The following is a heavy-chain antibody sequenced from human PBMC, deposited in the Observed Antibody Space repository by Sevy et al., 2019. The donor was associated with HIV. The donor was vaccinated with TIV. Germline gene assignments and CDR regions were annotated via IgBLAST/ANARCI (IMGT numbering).Heavy chain of an antibody. CDR2: ISSSDVTK. V-gene: IGHV3-48*03. CDR1: GFTFRNYE. Sequence: GGSLRLSCAASGFTFRNYEMNWVRQAPGKGLEWISYISSSDVTKYYADSVKGRFTISRDNAKNSLSLQMNSLRAEDTAVYYCARVDANYDKGFDPWGQGTLVTVSS. CDR3: ARVDANYDKGFDP. J-gene: IGHJ5*02. D-gene: IGHD3-22*01.